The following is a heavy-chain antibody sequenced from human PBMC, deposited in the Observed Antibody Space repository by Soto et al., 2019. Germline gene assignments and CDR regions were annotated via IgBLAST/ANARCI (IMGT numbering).Heavy chain of an antibody. V-gene: IGHV3-23*01. CDR1: GXMFGNQD. CDR3: VSWVSAHFDF. D-gene: IGHD2-8*01. CDR2: INANAIDT. Sequence: GXSLRLSCAASGXMFGNQDSTWVRQAPGRALEWVSTINANAIDTHYADSVKGRFTISRDNSKSTLDPKMNSLRAEDTAIYYCVSWVSAHFDFWGPGTLVTVSS. J-gene: IGHJ4*02.